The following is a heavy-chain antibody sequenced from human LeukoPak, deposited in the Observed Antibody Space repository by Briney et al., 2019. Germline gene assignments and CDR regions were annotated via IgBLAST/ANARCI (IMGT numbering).Heavy chain of an antibody. Sequence: GGSLRLSCAASGFTVSSDYMSWVRQAPGKGLEWVSVIYSDGSTYYADSVKGRFTISRDNAKNTVSLQMNSLRVEDTGVYYCARAPSEIGGYYPEYFRHWGQGTLVTVSS. CDR1: GFTVSSDY. J-gene: IGHJ1*01. V-gene: IGHV3-53*01. CDR3: ARAPSEIGGYYPEYFRH. CDR2: IYSDGST. D-gene: IGHD3-22*01.